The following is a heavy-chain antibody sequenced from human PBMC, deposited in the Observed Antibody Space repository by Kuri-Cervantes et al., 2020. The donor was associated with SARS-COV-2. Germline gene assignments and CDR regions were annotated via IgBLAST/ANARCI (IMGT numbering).Heavy chain of an antibody. V-gene: IGHV4-39*01. CDR1: GFTFSSYS. CDR2: IYYSGST. CDR3: ARQNWGFDWFDL. J-gene: IGHJ5*02. D-gene: IGHD7-27*01. Sequence: ESLKISCAASGFTFSSYSMNWIRQPPGKGLEWIGSIYYSGSTYYNPSLKSRVTISVDTSKNQFSLKLSSVAAADTAVYYCARQNWGFDWFDLWGQGTLVTVSS.